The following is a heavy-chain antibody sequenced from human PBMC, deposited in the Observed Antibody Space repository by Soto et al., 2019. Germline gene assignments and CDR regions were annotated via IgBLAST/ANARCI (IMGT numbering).Heavy chain of an antibody. CDR2: ISSSSSYI. CDR1: GFSFSNAW. J-gene: IGHJ4*02. Sequence: GGSLRLSCAASGFSFSNAWLNWVRQAPGKGLEWVSSISSSSSYIYYADSVKGRFTISRDNAKNSLYLQMNSLRAEDTAVYYCARAPYSSGPYYFDYWGQGTLVTVSS. D-gene: IGHD6-19*01. CDR3: ARAPYSSGPYYFDY. V-gene: IGHV3-21*01.